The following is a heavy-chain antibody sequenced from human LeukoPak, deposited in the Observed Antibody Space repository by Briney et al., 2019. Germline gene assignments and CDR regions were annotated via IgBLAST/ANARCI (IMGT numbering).Heavy chain of an antibody. J-gene: IGHJ3*02. CDR1: GGSISSSSYY. Sequence: SETLSLTCTVSGGSISSSSYYWSWIRQPPGKGLEWIGYIYYSGSTNYNPSLKSRVTISVDTSKNQFSLKLSSVTAADTAVYYCARPKDTAMAMGAFDIWGQGTMVTVSS. CDR2: IYYSGST. V-gene: IGHV4-61*05. CDR3: ARPKDTAMAMGAFDI. D-gene: IGHD5-18*01.